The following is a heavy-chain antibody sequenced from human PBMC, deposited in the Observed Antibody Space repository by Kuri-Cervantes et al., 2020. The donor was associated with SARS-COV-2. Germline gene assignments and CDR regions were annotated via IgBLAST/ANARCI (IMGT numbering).Heavy chain of an antibody. CDR1: GFTFSSYG. V-gene: IGHV3-30*18. CDR3: AKGYCSSTSCQRPLDY. D-gene: IGHD2-2*01. CDR2: ISYDGSNK. Sequence: GGSLRLSCAASGFTFSSYGMHWVRQAPGKGLEWVAVISYDGSNKYYADSVKGRFTTSRDNSKNTLYLQMNSLRAEDTAVYYCAKGYCSSTSCQRPLDYWGQGTLVTVSS. J-gene: IGHJ4*02.